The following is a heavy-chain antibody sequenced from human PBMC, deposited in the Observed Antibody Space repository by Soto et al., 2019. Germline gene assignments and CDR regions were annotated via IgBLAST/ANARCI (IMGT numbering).Heavy chain of an antibody. V-gene: IGHV4-31*03. Sequence: SETLSLTCTVSGGSISSGGYYWSWIRQHPGKGLEWIGYIYYSGSTYYNPSLKSRVTISVDTSKNQFSLKLSSVTAADTAVYYCARDSVNHGNYWGQGTLVTVSS. CDR3: ARDSVNHGNY. J-gene: IGHJ4*02. CDR1: GGSISSGGYY. CDR2: IYYSGST.